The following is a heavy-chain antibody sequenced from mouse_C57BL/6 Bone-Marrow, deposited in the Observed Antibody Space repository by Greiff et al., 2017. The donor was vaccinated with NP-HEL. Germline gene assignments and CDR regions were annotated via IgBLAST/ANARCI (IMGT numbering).Heavy chain of an antibody. CDR3: DRNYYGSRGEDCEV. Sequence: VQLQQPGADLVKPGASVKLSCKASGYTFTSYWMHWVKQRPGRGLEWIGRIDPNSGGTTFNEKFKTKATLTVAKPYSTGYMQLSRMTSEDSAVYCCDRNYYGSRGEDCEVWGRGTTVTVSS. CDR2: IDPNSGGT. J-gene: IGHJ1*03. D-gene: IGHD1-1*01. CDR1: GYTFTSYW. V-gene: IGHV1-72*01.